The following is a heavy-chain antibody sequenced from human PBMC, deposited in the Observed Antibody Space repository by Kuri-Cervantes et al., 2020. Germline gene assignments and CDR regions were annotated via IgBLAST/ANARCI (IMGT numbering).Heavy chain of an antibody. CDR2: IKQDGSEK. CDR1: GFTFSSYW. D-gene: IGHD6-13*01. V-gene: IGHV3-7*01. Sequence: GESLKISCAASGFTFSSYWMSWVRQAPGKGLEWVANIKQDGSEKYYVDSVKGRFTISRDNAKNSLYLQMNSLRAEDTAVYYCARDGPLAAAGYYYYYGMDVWGQGTTVTVSS. CDR3: ARDGPLAAAGYYYYYGMDV. J-gene: IGHJ6*02.